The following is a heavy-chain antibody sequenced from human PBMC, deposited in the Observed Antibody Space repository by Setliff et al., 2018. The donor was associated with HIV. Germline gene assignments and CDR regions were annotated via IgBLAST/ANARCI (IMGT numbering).Heavy chain of an antibody. V-gene: IGHV1-69*10. CDR1: GGTFSSYA. D-gene: IGHD3-3*01. CDR3: ARGRVLRGYYYYYMDV. Sequence: SVKVSCKASGGTFSSYAISWVRQAPGQGLEWMGGITPILGIANYAQKFQGRVTITADKSTSTAYMELSSLRSEDTAVYYCARGRVLRGYYYYYMDVWGKGTTVT. CDR2: ITPILGIA. J-gene: IGHJ6*03.